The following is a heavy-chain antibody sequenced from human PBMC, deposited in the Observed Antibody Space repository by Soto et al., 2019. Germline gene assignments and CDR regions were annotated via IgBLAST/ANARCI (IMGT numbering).Heavy chain of an antibody. J-gene: IGHJ5*02. V-gene: IGHV4-39*01. CDR1: GGSINSSSYF. CDR3: ARHYSSGSRNWFDP. CDR2: IYYSGGT. D-gene: IGHD6-19*01. Sequence: PSETLSLTCSVSGGSINSSSYFWGWVRQPPGKGLEWIGSIYYSGGTYYNPSLRSRVTISVDTSKNQFSLKLSSVTAADTAVFYCARHYSSGSRNWFDPWGQGTLVTASS.